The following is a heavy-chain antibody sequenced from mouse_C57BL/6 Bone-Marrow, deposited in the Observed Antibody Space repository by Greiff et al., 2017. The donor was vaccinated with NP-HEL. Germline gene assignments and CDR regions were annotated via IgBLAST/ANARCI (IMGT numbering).Heavy chain of an antibody. CDR2: INPSSGYT. J-gene: IGHJ4*01. V-gene: IGHV1-4*01. Sequence: QVQLQQSGAELARPGASVKMSCKASGYTFTSYTMHWVKQRPGQGLEWIGYINPSSGYTKYNQKFKDKATLTADKSSSTAYMQLSSLTSEDSAVYYCVRPRTVGYAMDYWGQGTSVTVSS. D-gene: IGHD1-1*01. CDR3: VRPRTVGYAMDY. CDR1: GYTFTSYT.